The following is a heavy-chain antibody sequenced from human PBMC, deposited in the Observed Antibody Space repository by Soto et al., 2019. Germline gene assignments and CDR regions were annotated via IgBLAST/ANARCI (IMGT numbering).Heavy chain of an antibody. CDR1: GYTFSSNG. D-gene: IGHD6-19*01. V-gene: IGHV1-18*04. CDR3: ARLHGYSSGWYDY. Sequence: QVQLVQSGAEVKKPGASVKVSCKASGYTFSSNGVSWVRQAPGQGLEWMGWISTFNGNAHYAQKFQGRVTMTTDTSTNTAYMELTSLSSDXXXXYYCARLHGYSSGWYDYWGQGTL. CDR2: ISTFNGNA. J-gene: IGHJ4*02.